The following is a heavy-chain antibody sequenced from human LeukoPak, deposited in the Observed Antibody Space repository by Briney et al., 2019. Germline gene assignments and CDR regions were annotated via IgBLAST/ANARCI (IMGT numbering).Heavy chain of an antibody. Sequence: RPSETLSLTCTVSGGSISSSSYYWGWIRQPPGKGLEWIGSIYYSGSTYYNPSLKSRVAISVDTSKNQFSLKLSSVTAADTAVYYCARSTGSRVLNAFDIWGQGTMVTVSS. V-gene: IGHV4-39*01. J-gene: IGHJ3*02. CDR2: IYYSGST. CDR1: GGSISSSSYY. CDR3: ARSTGSRVLNAFDI. D-gene: IGHD1-1*01.